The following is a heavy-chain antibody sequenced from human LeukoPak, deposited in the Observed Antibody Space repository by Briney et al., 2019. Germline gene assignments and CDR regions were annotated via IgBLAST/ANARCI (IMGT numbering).Heavy chain of an antibody. V-gene: IGHV4-59*01. Sequence: PSETLSLTCTVSGGSISSYYWSWIRQPPGKGLEWIGYIYYSGSTNYNPSLKSRVTISVGTSKNQFSLKLSSVTAADTAVYYCARDQPLPDYWGQGTLVTVSS. CDR1: GGSISSYY. J-gene: IGHJ4*02. CDR2: IYYSGST. CDR3: ARDQPLPDY.